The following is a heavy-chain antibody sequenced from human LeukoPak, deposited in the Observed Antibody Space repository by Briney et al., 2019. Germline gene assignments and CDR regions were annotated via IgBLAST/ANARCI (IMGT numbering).Heavy chain of an antibody. V-gene: IGHV3-30*02. J-gene: IGHJ4*02. CDR1: GFTFSSYG. CDR3: ARGLSGSSTLAVHDY. CDR2: IRYDGNNK. D-gene: IGHD2-2*01. Sequence: GGSLRLSCVASGFTFSSYGMHWVRQAPGKGLEWVAFIRYDGNNKYYADSVKGRFTISRDNSKNTLYLQMNSLRAEDTAVYYCARGLSGSSTLAVHDYWGQGTLVTVSS.